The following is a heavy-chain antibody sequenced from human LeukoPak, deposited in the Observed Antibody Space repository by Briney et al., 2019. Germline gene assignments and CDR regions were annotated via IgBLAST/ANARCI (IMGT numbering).Heavy chain of an antibody. J-gene: IGHJ4*02. Sequence: GASVKVSCKASGYTFTGYYMHWVRQAPGQGLEWMGWINPNSGGTNYAQKFQGWVTMTRGTSISTAYMELGRLRSDDTAVYYCARAGGAVAGKDYWGQGTLVTVSS. CDR1: GYTFTGYY. D-gene: IGHD6-19*01. CDR3: ARAGGAVAGKDY. V-gene: IGHV1-2*04. CDR2: INPNSGGT.